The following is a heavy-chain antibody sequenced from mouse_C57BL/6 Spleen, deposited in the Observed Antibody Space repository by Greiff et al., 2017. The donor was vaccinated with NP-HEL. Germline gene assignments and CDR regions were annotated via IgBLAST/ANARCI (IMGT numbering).Heavy chain of an antibody. J-gene: IGHJ4*01. Sequence: EVMLVESGGDLVKPGGSLKLSCAASGFTFSSYGMSWVRQTPDKRLEWVATISSGGSYTYYPDSVKGRFTISRDNAKNTLYLQMSSLKSEDTAMYYRARLTPLYAMDYWGQGTSVTVSS. CDR2: ISSGGSYT. CDR3: ARLTPLYAMDY. CDR1: GFTFSSYG. V-gene: IGHV5-6*01. D-gene: IGHD1-1*01.